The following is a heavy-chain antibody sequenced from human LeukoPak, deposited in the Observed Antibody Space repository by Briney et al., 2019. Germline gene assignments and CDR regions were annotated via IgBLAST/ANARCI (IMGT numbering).Heavy chain of an antibody. CDR2: IYYSGST. CDR3: ARGDSSGWYYFDY. Sequence: SETLSLTCTVSGGSISNYYWSWIRQPPGKGLEWIGYIYYSGSTNYNPSLKSRVTISVDTSKNQISLKLSSVTAADTAVYYCARGDSSGWYYFDYWGQGTLVTVSS. D-gene: IGHD6-19*01. J-gene: IGHJ4*02. CDR1: GGSISNYY. V-gene: IGHV4-59*01.